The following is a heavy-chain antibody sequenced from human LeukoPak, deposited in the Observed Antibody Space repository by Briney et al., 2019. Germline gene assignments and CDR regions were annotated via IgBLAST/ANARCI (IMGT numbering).Heavy chain of an antibody. D-gene: IGHD2-21*02. CDR3: ARGLGGDCCHPEYYFDY. CDR2: ISAYNGNT. J-gene: IGHJ4*02. Sequence: GASVKVSCKASGYTFTSYGISWVRQAPGQGLEWMGWISAYNGNTNYAQKLQGRVTMTTDTSTSTAYMELRRLRSDDTAVYYCARGLGGDCCHPEYYFDYWGQGTLVTVSS. CDR1: GYTFTSYG. V-gene: IGHV1-18*01.